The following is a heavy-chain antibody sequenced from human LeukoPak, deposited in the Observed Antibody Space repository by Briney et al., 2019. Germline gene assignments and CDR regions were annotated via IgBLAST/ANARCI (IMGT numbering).Heavy chain of an antibody. V-gene: IGHV4-4*07. CDR2: IYSSGSA. D-gene: IGHD6-19*01. Sequence: SETLSLTCTVSGGSITNHYWSWIRQPAGKGLEWIGRIYSSGSANYSPSLKSRVSMSIDTSNNHFSLNLTSVTAADTALYFCARDVRYASGWSTPESWGQGTLVTVSS. CDR3: ARDVRYASGWSTPES. CDR1: GGSITNHY. J-gene: IGHJ5*02.